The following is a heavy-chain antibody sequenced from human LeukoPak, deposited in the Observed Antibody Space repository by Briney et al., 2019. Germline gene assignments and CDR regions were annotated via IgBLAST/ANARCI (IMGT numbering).Heavy chain of an antibody. CDR1: ELTFITNW. Sequence: GGPRRLSVEPSELTFITNWMAWFRKAPGKGRKGLATIKQDGSEKYYVDSVKGRFTISRDNAKNSLYLQMNSLRAEDTAVYYCARGFSDLYYYYYYMDVWGKGTTVTVSS. D-gene: IGHD2-21*02. J-gene: IGHJ6*03. CDR3: ARGFSDLYYYYYYMDV. CDR2: IKQDGSEK. V-gene: IGHV3-7*01.